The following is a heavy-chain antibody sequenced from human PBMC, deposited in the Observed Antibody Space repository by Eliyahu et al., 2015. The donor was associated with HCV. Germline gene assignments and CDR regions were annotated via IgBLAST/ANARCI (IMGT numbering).Heavy chain of an antibody. CDR2: IYSGGST. Sequence: VIYSGGSTYYADSVKGRFTISRDNSKNTLYLQMNSLRAEDTAVYYCARDTTVTTFVGMDVWGQGTTVTVSS. CDR3: ARDTTVTTFVGMDV. J-gene: IGHJ6*02. V-gene: IGHV3-53*01. D-gene: IGHD4-11*01.